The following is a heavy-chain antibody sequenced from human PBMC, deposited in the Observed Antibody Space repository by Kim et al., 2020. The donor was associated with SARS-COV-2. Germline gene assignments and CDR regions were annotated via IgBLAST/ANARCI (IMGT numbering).Heavy chain of an antibody. Sequence: SETLSLTCTVSGGSVSDHYWSWIRQPPGKGLEWIGYFFDSGSTSYNPSLKSRVTMSVDTSKNQFSLKLRSVTAADTAVYYCARRHKYYYLYYMDVWGKGT. J-gene: IGHJ6*03. CDR2: FFDSGST. CDR3: ARRHKYYYLYYMDV. CDR1: GGSVSDHY. V-gene: IGHV4-59*08.